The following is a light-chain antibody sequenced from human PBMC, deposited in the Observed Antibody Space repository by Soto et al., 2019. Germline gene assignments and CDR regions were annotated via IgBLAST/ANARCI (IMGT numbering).Light chain of an antibody. J-gene: IGKJ1*01. Sequence: ESVLTQSPGTLSLCPGERATLSCRAGHSFSNNYLAWYQQKPGPAPRLLIYGASNRATGIPDRFSGSGSGTDFTLTISRLEPEDFAVYYCQQYGSSGTFGQGTKVDIK. CDR2: GAS. V-gene: IGKV3-20*01. CDR1: HSFSNNY. CDR3: QQYGSSGT.